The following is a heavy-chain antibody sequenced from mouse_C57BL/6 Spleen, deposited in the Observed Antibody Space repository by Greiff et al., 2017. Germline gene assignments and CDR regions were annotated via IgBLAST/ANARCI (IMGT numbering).Heavy chain of an antibody. D-gene: IGHD3-2*02. CDR3: ATAQGYAMDY. V-gene: IGHV1-9*01. J-gene: IGHJ4*01. CDR1: GYTFTGSW. CDR2: SFPGIGST. Sequence: QVQLQQSGAELMKPGASVKLSCKATGYTFTGSWIEWVKQRHGHGLEWIGESFPGIGSTNYNEKCKGKATFTADTSSNTADRQLSSLTTEDSAIYYCATAQGYAMDYWGQGTSGTVSS.